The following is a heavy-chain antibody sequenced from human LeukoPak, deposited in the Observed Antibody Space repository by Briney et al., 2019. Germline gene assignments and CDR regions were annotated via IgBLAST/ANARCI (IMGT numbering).Heavy chain of an antibody. D-gene: IGHD2-2*01. V-gene: IGHV5-51*01. CDR2: IYPGDSDI. Sequence: GESLKISCKGFGYTFTSYWIGWVRQMAGKGLEWMGIIYPGDSDIRYSPSFQGQVTISADKSISTAYLQWSSLKASDTAMYYCARLECSSTSCPMDVWGTGTTVTVSS. J-gene: IGHJ6*03. CDR3: ARLECSSTSCPMDV. CDR1: GYTFTSYW.